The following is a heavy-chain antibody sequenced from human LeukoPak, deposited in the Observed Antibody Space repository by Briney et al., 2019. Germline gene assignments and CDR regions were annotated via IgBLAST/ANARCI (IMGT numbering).Heavy chain of an antibody. CDR3: ARRGTRWLQTNVGGIDP. CDR1: GGSISSSSYY. V-gene: IGHV4-39*01. D-gene: IGHD5-24*01. CDR2: IYYSGST. Sequence: SETLSLTCTVSGGSISSSSYYWGWIRQPPGKGLEWIRSIYYSGSTYYNPSLKSRVTISVDTSKNQFSLKLSSVTAADTAVYYCARRGTRWLQTNVGGIDPWGQGTLATVS. J-gene: IGHJ5*02.